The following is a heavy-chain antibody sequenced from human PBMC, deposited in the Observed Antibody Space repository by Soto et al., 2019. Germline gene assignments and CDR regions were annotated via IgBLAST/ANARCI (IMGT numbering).Heavy chain of an antibody. CDR2: IYYSGST. CDR1: GGSVSSGSYY. D-gene: IGHD3-9*01. Sequence: QVQLQESGPGLVKPSETLSLTCTVSGGSVSSGSYYWSWIRQPPGKGLEWIGYIYYSGSTNYNPSLKSRVTISVDTSKNQFSLKLSSVTAADTAVYYCARGYDILTGSFNWFDPWGQGTLVTVSS. J-gene: IGHJ5*02. CDR3: ARGYDILTGSFNWFDP. V-gene: IGHV4-61*01.